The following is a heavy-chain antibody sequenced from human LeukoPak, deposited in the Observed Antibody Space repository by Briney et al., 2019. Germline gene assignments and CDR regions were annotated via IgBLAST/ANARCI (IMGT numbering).Heavy chain of an antibody. Sequence: PGGSLRLSCAASGFTVSSNYMSWVRQAPGKGLEWVSSISYTGTYIYYADSVKGRSTISRDNAQNSLYLQMNSLRAEDTAIYYCVRDRGTYRPIDYWGQGTLVTVSS. CDR2: ISYTGTYI. D-gene: IGHD1-26*01. V-gene: IGHV3-21*04. CDR3: VRDRGTYRPIDY. J-gene: IGHJ4*02. CDR1: GFTVSSNY.